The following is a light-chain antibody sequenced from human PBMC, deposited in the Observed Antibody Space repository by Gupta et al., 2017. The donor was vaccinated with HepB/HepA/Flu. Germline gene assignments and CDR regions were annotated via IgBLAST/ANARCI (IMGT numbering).Light chain of an antibody. Sequence: EIVMTQSPATLSVSPGERATLSCRASQSVSSNLAWYQQKPGQAPRLVIYDASARATGIPVRFRGSGSGTDFTLTISSLQSEDFAVYYCQHDYNWPPTFGGGTKVEIK. V-gene: IGKV3-15*01. J-gene: IGKJ4*01. CDR1: QSVSSN. CDR2: DAS. CDR3: QHDYNWPPT.